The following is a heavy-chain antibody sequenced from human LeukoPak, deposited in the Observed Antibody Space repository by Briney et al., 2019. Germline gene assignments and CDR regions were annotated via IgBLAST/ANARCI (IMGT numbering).Heavy chain of an antibody. J-gene: IGHJ4*02. CDR3: ATGSSSGWYGRLDY. Sequence: GGSLRLSCAASGFTFSSYGMHWVRQAPGKGLEWVAFIRYDGSNKYYVDSVKGRFTISRDNSKNTLYLQMNSLRAEDTAVYCATGSSSGWYGRLDYWGQGTLVTASS. CDR2: IRYDGSNK. CDR1: GFTFSSYG. V-gene: IGHV3-30*02. D-gene: IGHD6-19*01.